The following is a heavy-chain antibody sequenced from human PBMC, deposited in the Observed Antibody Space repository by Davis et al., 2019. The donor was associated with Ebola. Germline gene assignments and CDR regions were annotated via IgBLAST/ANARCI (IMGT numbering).Heavy chain of an antibody. V-gene: IGHV1-3*01. Sequence: ASVKVSCKASGGTFSSYAISWVRQAPGQGLEWMGWINAGNGNTKYSQKFQGRVTITKDTSASTAYMELGSLRSEDTAVYYCARLLAVADYYHYYGMDVWGQGTTVTVSS. CDR3: ARLLAVADYYHYYGMDV. J-gene: IGHJ6*02. D-gene: IGHD6-19*01. CDR1: GGTFSSYA. CDR2: INAGNGNT.